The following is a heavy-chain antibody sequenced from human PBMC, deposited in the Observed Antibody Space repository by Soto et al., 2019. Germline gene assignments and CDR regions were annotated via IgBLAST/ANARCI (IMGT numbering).Heavy chain of an antibody. J-gene: IGHJ4*02. CDR2: IKQDGSEK. CDR1: GFTFSSYW. D-gene: IGHD2-8*01. Sequence: GGSLRLSCAASGFTFSSYWMSWVRQAPGKGLEWVANIKQDGSEKYYVDSVKGRFTISRDNAKNSLYLQMNSLRAEDTAVYYCARDPMVYAIFDYWAREPWSPSPQ. V-gene: IGHV3-7*01. CDR3: ARDPMVYAIFDY.